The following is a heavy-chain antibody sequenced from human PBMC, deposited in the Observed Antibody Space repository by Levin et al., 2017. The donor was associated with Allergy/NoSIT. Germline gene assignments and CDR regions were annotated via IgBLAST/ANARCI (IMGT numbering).Heavy chain of an antibody. CDR1: GGSISSSSYY. V-gene: IGHV4-39*01. J-gene: IGHJ4*02. CDR3: ATGRTATMIVVDDY. CDR2: IYYSGST. Sequence: SETLSLTCTVSGGSISSSSYYWGWIRQPPGKGLEWIGSIYYSGSTYYNPSLKSRVTISVDTSKNQFSLKLSSVTAADTAVYYCATGRTATMIVVDDYWGQGTLVTVSS. D-gene: IGHD3-22*01.